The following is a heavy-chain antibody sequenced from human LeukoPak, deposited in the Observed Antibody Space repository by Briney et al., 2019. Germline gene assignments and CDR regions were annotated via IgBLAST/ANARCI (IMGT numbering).Heavy chain of an antibody. D-gene: IGHD3-22*01. J-gene: IGHJ6*02. CDR1: GYTFTHYY. CDR3: ARDDWDYYDSSGYYYYGMDV. CDR2: INPSSGST. V-gene: IGHV1-46*01. Sequence: ASVKVSCKASGYTFTHYYMHWVRQAPGQGLEWMGRINPSSGSTAYAQKFQDRLTLTRDMSASTLYMELSSLGSEDTAVYYCARDDWDYYDSSGYYYYGMDVWGQGTTVTVSS.